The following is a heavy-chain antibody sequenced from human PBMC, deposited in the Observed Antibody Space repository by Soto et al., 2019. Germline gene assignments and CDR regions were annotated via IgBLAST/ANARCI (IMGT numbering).Heavy chain of an antibody. Sequence: SVKVSCKDSGGLFSSFAISWVRQAPGQGLEWLGGILPVFGTPNYPEKFQDRVTITADESTNTAYMELSSLTSGDTAIYYCARGGSPYVWFNEFWGQGTMVTVSS. J-gene: IGHJ4*02. CDR1: GGLFSSFA. D-gene: IGHD3-16*01. V-gene: IGHV1-69*13. CDR3: ARGGSPYVWFNEF. CDR2: ILPVFGTP.